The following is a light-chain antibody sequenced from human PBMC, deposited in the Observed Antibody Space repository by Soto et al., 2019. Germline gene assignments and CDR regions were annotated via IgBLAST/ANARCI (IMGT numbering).Light chain of an antibody. CDR1: QSVGNF. V-gene: IGKV3-11*01. CDR3: QQRRNWPLT. J-gene: IGKJ4*01. Sequence: EIVLAQSPATLSLSPGERATLSCRASQSVGNFLAWYQHRPGQAPRLLILNASTRATGIPPRFSGSGSGTDFTLTISRLEPEDFAVYYCQQRRNWPLTFGGGTTVEIK. CDR2: NAS.